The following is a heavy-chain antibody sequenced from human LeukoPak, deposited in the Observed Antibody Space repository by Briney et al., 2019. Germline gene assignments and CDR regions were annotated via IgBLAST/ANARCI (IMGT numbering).Heavy chain of an antibody. J-gene: IGHJ4*02. CDR3: AKYISGHAPNFDD. CDR1: GFTFSGYA. D-gene: IGHD5-12*01. V-gene: IGHV3-23*01. Sequence: SGGSLRLSCAASGFTFSGYAMTWVRQAPGKGLEWVAVISDSGVISHDAESVKGRFTISRDNSKNTLYLQMNSLRVEDTAVYYCAKYISGHAPNFDDWGQGTLVTVSS. CDR2: ISDSGVIS.